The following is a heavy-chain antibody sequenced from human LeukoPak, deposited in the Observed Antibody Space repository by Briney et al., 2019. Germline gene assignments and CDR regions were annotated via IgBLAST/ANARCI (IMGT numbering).Heavy chain of an antibody. J-gene: IGHJ3*02. CDR1: APSISSYY. V-gene: IGHV4-59*01. Sequence: SETLSLTCTVSAPSISSYYCSWIRQPPGDLLGWIGSFHYIGSPTYNPSLKSRVTISVDTAKYQFSLKLSSVTAADAAVYYCARVLSSSGWYLGAFDIWGQGTMVTVSS. D-gene: IGHD6-19*01. CDR2: FHYIGSP. CDR3: ARVLSSSGWYLGAFDI.